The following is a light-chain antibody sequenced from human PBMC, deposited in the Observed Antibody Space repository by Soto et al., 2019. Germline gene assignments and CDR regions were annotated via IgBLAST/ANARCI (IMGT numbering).Light chain of an antibody. Sequence: QSALTQPASVSGSPGQSITIACTGTSYDIGGYNFVSWYQQHPGKAPKLLIYDVGNRPSGVSNRFSGSKSGNTASLTISGLQAEDEAHYYCNSYRTVSTYVFGTGTKLTVL. J-gene: IGLJ1*01. CDR1: SYDIGGYNF. V-gene: IGLV2-14*01. CDR3: NSYRTVSTYV. CDR2: DVG.